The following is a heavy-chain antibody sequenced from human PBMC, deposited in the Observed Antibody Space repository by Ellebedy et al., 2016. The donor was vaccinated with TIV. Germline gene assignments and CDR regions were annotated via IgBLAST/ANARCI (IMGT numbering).Heavy chain of an antibody. CDR2: INPFGGNT. Sequence: ASVKVSCQPSGYTFTTHYIHWVRQAPGQGLEWMGVINPFGGNTNYAQKFRGRLTLTRATSTSTVYLELSSLRSEDTAVYFCARGKRGGVTWFGELGHWGRGTLVTVSS. J-gene: IGHJ4*02. CDR1: GYTFTTHY. CDR3: ARGKRGGVTWFGELGH. D-gene: IGHD3-10*01. V-gene: IGHV1-46*01.